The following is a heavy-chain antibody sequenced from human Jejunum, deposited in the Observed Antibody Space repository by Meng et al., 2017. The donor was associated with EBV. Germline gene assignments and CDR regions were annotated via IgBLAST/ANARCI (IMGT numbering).Heavy chain of an antibody. Sequence: QVQLQEAGPRLEKPSGTLSLTCVVSGGFISDNDWWSWVRQPPGKGLEWLGEIYHGGGTNYNPSLESRVTISVDKSKNQFSLKLNSVTVADTAVYYCAGNGYYALEYWGPGIPGHRLL. CDR1: GGFISDNDW. CDR2: IYHGGGT. J-gene: IGHJ4*02. D-gene: IGHD3-22*01. V-gene: IGHV4-4*02. CDR3: AGNGYYALEY.